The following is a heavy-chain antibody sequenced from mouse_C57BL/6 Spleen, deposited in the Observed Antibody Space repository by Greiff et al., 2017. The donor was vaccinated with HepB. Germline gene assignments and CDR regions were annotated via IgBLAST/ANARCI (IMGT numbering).Heavy chain of an antibody. Sequence: QVHVKQPGAELVKPGASVKVSCKASGYTFTSYWMHWVKQRPGQGLEWIGRIHPSDSDTNYNQKFKGKATLTVDKSSSTAYMQLSSLTSEDSAVYYCAINYSNVGYYAMDYWGQGTSVTVSS. CDR3: AINYSNVGYYAMDY. J-gene: IGHJ4*01. V-gene: IGHV1-74*01. CDR2: IHPSDSDT. D-gene: IGHD2-5*01. CDR1: GYTFTSYW.